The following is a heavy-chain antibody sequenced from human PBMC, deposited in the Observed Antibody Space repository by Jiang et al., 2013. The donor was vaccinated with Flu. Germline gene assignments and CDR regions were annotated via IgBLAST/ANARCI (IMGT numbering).Heavy chain of an antibody. V-gene: IGHV3-15*01. Sequence: QLLESGGGLVKPGGSLRLSCAASGFTFSNAWMSWVRQAPGKGLEWVGRIKSKTDGGTTDYAAPVKGRFTISRDDSKNTLYLQMNSLKAEDTAVYYCTTEIGAGSYEHWGQGTLVTVSS. D-gene: IGHD3-10*01. CDR3: TTEIGAGSYEH. CDR2: IKSKTDGGTT. CDR1: GFTFSNAW. J-gene: IGHJ4*02.